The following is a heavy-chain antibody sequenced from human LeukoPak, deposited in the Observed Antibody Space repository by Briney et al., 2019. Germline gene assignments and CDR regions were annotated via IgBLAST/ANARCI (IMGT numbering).Heavy chain of an antibody. CDR1: GYTFTSYY. CDR3: ARDRWCSGGSCYSGGVGWFDP. D-gene: IGHD2-15*01. J-gene: IGHJ5*02. Sequence: GASVKVSCKASGYTFTSYYMHWVRQAPGQGLEWMGIINPSGGSTSYAQKFQGRVTVTRDTSTSTIYMELSSLRSEDTAVYYCARDRWCSGGSCYSGGVGWFDPWGQGTLVTASS. V-gene: IGHV1-46*01. CDR2: INPSGGST.